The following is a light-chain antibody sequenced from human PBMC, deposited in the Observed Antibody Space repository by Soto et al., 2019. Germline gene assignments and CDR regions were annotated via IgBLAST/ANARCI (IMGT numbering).Light chain of an antibody. CDR3: SSYTSSSPYV. Sequence: LTQPASVSGSPGQSITISCTGTSSDVGGYNYVSWYQQHPGKAPKLMIYEVSNRPSGVSNRFSGSKSGNTASLTISGLQAEDEADYYCSSYTSSSPYVFGTGTKVTVL. CDR1: SSDVGGYNY. CDR2: EVS. J-gene: IGLJ1*01. V-gene: IGLV2-14*01.